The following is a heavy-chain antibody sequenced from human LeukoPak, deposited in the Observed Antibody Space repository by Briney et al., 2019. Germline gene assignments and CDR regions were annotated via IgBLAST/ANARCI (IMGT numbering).Heavy chain of an antibody. J-gene: IGHJ4*02. CDR1: GGSISNYY. CDR3: ARGPYQYHFDY. V-gene: IGHV4-4*07. CDR2: IYTSGTT. D-gene: IGHD2-2*01. Sequence: PSETLPLTCTVSGGSISNYYWSWIRQPAGKGLEWIGRIYTSGTTNSNPSLKSRVTVSVDTAKNQFSLKLSSVTAADTAVYYCARGPYQYHFDYWGQGTLVTVSS.